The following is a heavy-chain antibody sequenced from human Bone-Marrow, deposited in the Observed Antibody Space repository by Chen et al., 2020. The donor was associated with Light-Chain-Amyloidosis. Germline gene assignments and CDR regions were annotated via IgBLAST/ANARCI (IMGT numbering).Heavy chain of an antibody. V-gene: IGHV4-61*02. CDR2: IYTSGNT. CDR3: AREGTAMGRGQFLNFFYYMDV. D-gene: IGHD5-18*01. CDR1: GASMTNGSNY. J-gene: IGHJ6*03. Sequence: GSGPGLVKPSQTLSLTCSVSGASMTNGSNYGSWIRLPAGKGLEWIGRIYTSGNTNYSPSLKSRVTISVDTSKNQFSLKLNSVTAADTAVYYCAREGTAMGRGQFLNFFYYMDVWGKGTTVTVSS.